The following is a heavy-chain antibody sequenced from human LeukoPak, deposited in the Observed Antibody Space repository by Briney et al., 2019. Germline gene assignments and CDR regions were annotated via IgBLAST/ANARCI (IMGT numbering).Heavy chain of an antibody. Sequence: PSETLSLTCTVSGGSISSSSYYWGWIRQPPGKGLEWIGSIYYSGSTYYNPSLKSRVTISVDTSKNQFSLKLSSVTAADTAVYYCARNQADDYGGNSGFDYWGQGTLVTVSS. D-gene: IGHD4-23*01. J-gene: IGHJ4*02. CDR3: ARNQADDYGGNSGFDY. CDR1: GGSISSSSYY. CDR2: IYYSGST. V-gene: IGHV4-39*07.